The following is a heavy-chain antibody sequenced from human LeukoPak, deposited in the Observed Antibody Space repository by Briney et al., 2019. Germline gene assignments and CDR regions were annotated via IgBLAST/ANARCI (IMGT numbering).Heavy chain of an antibody. CDR3: VKNMMTFEGVIRADAFDI. CDR2: INNNGGTT. D-gene: IGHD3-16*01. J-gene: IGHJ3*02. V-gene: IGHV3-64D*06. CDR1: GFNFSRYD. Sequence: PGGSLRLYCPASGFNFSRYDKIWVRHAPGQGLEFASVINNNGGTTYYSGSVKAGFTISRDNSKNNLFLQMTTLRAEDTAVYYCVKNMMTFEGVIRADAFDIWGQGTMVTVSS.